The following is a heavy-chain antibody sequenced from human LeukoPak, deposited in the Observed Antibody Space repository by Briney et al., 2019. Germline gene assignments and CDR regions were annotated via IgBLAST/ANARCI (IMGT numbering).Heavy chain of an antibody. Sequence: ASVKVSCKASGYTFTDYYIHWVRQAPGQGPEWMGWINPNSGGTHYAQNFQGRVTLTRGTSISTAYMELSRLRSDDTAVYYCARGYYDRSGYYFDYWGQGTLVTVSS. CDR2: INPNSGGT. V-gene: IGHV1-2*02. J-gene: IGHJ4*02. CDR3: ARGYYDRSGYYFDY. CDR1: GYTFTDYY. D-gene: IGHD3-22*01.